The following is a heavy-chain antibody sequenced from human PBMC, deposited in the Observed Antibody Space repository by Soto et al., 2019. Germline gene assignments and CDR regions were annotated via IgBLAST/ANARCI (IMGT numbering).Heavy chain of an antibody. CDR3: ARLREPDYYGMDV. Sequence: SETLSLTCTFSCGSISSISYYWGWIRQPPGKGLEWIGSIYYSGSTYYNPSLKGRVTISVDTSKNQFSLKLSSVTAADTAVYYCARLREPDYYGMDVWGQGTTVT. D-gene: IGHD1-1*01. CDR1: CGSISSISYY. J-gene: IGHJ6*02. V-gene: IGHV4-39*01. CDR2: IYYSGST.